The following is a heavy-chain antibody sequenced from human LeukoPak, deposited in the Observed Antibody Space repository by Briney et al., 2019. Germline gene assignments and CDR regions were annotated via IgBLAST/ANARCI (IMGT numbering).Heavy chain of an antibody. D-gene: IGHD6-13*01. V-gene: IGHV4-59*01. Sequence: SETLSLTCTVPGDSITSYFWSWIRQPPGKGLAWIGYVFYVGSTDHNPSLKCRVSLPVEASKHQFSLNLKSVTGEPTAVSCCARGPFRGSSSWYYFDYWGQGTLVTVSS. CDR2: VFYVGST. CDR1: GDSITSYF. J-gene: IGHJ4*02. CDR3: ARGPFRGSSSWYYFDY.